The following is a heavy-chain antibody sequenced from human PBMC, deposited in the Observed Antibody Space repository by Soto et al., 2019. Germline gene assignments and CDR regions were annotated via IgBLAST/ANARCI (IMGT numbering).Heavy chain of an antibody. J-gene: IGHJ6*02. D-gene: IGHD3-10*01. CDR1: GFTFSNAW. V-gene: IGHV3-15*07. CDR3: TSVYYGSGSYYNDEYYYYYYGMDV. CDR2: IKSKTDGGTT. Sequence: GESLKISCAASGFTFSNAWMNWVRQAPGKGLEWVGRIKSKTDGGTTDYAAPVKGRFTISRDDSKNTLYLQMNSLKTEDTAVYYCTSVYYGSGSYYNDEYYYYYYGMDVWGQGTTVTVSS.